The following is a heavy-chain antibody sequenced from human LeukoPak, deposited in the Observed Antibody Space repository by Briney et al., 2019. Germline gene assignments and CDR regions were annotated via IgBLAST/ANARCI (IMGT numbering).Heavy chain of an antibody. CDR1: GDSISSYY. V-gene: IGHV4-59*12. CDR2: IYYSGST. D-gene: IGHD3-10*01. CDR3: ARDSGFGWFAY. Sequence: SETLSLTCIVSGDSISSYYWSWIRQPPGKGLEWIGYIYYSGSTDYNPSLKSRVTISVDTSKNQFSLKLNSVTAADTAVYYCARDSGFGWFAYWGQGTLVTVSS. J-gene: IGHJ4*02.